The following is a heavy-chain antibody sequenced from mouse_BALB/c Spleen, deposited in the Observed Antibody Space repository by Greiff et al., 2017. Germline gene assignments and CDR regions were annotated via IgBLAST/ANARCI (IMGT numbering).Heavy chain of an antibody. CDR2: ISYSGST. J-gene: IGHJ1*01. V-gene: IGHV3-2*02. CDR1: GYSITSDYA. Sequence: EVQLMESGPGLVKPSQSLSLTCTVSGYSITSDYAWNWIRQFPGNKLQWMGYISYSGSTNYNTALKSRISITRDTSKNQFFLQLNSVTTEDTATYYCARPGGGPYWYFDVWGAGTTVTVSS. CDR3: ARPGGGPYWYFDV.